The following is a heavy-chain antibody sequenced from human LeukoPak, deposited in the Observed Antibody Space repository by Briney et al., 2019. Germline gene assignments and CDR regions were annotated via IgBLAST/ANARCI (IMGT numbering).Heavy chain of an antibody. CDR3: ARVCSGGSCYPDY. J-gene: IGHJ4*02. CDR1: GYTFTGYY. D-gene: IGHD2-15*01. Sequence: GASVKVSCKASGYTFTGYYMHWVRQAPGQGLEWMGWINPNSGGTNYAQKLQGRFTMTRNTSISTAYMELSRLRSDDTAVYYCARVCSGGSCYPDYWGQGTLVTVSS. CDR2: INPNSGGT. V-gene: IGHV1-2*02.